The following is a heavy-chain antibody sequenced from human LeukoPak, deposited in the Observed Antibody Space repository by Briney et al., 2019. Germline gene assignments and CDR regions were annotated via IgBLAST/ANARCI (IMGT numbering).Heavy chain of an antibody. CDR1: GGTFSSYA. CDR3: ATTAAHYYYGMDV. V-gene: IGHV1-69*04. D-gene: IGHD2-2*01. Sequence: SVKVSCKASGGTFSSYAISWVRQAPGHRLKWLGRIIPILSIANYAQKFQGRVTITADESTSTAYMELSSLRSEETAVYYCATTAAHYYYGMDVWGQGTTVTVSS. CDR2: IIPILSIA. J-gene: IGHJ6*02.